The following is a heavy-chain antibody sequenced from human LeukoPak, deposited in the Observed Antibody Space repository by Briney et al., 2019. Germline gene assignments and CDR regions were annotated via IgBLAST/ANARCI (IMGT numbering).Heavy chain of an antibody. V-gene: IGHV4-59*08. D-gene: IGHD6-13*01. Sequence: SETLSLTCTVSGGSINSYYWSWIRQPPGQGLEGIGYIYYSGSTNYNPSLNSRVTIPVDTSKNQFSLNLTSGTAADTAVYYCARHGTAAPRKFDPWGQGTLVTVSS. CDR3: ARHGTAAPRKFDP. J-gene: IGHJ5*02. CDR1: GGSINSYY. CDR2: IYYSGST.